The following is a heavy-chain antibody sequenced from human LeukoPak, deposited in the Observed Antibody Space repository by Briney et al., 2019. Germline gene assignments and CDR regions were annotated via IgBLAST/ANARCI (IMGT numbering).Heavy chain of an antibody. CDR2: INHSGST. D-gene: IGHD2-2*01. V-gene: IGHV4-39*07. Sequence: KSSETLSLTCTVSGGSVSSGSYHWSWIRQPPGKGLEWIGEINHSGSTNYNPSLKSRVTISVDTSKNQFSLKLSSVTAADTAVYYCARGRPLTIDIVVVPAAPGYWFDPWGQGTLVTVSS. J-gene: IGHJ5*02. CDR3: ARGRPLTIDIVVVPAAPGYWFDP. CDR1: GGSVSSGSYH.